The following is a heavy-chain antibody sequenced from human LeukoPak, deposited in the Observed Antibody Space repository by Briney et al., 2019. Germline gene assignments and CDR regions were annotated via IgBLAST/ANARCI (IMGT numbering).Heavy chain of an antibody. V-gene: IGHV1-18*01. CDR1: GYTFTSYG. CDR2: ISAYNGNT. J-gene: IGHJ6*02. CDR3: ARDRRAAGPYYYYYGMDV. Sequence: EASVKVSCKASGYTFTSYGISWVRQAPAQGLEWMGWISAYNGNTNYAQKLQGRITMTTDTPTSTAYMELRSLRSDDTAVYYCARDRRAAGPYYYYYGMDVWGQGTTVTVSS. D-gene: IGHD6-13*01.